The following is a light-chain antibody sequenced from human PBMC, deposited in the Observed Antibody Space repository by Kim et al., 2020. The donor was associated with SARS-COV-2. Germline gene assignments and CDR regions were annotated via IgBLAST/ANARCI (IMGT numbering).Light chain of an antibody. CDR1: QSVSSH. Sequence: SPGERATLTCRASQSVSSHFAWYQQKPGQAPRLLISAASTRATGVPVRFSGSGSGTEFTLTISSLQSEDFAVYYCLQYYNWPPLTFGGGTKVDIK. CDR2: AAS. V-gene: IGKV3-15*01. J-gene: IGKJ4*01. CDR3: LQYYNWPPLT.